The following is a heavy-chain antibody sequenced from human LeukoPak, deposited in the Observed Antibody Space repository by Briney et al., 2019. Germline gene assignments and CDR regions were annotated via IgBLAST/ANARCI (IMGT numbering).Heavy chain of an antibody. Sequence: GGSLRLSCAASGFIFSSYAMHWVRQAPGKGLEWVAVISYDGSNKYYADSVKGRFTISRDNSKNTLYLQMNSLRAEGTAVYYCARDLSYYDSSAPDYWGQGTLVTVSS. V-gene: IGHV3-30-3*01. CDR2: ISYDGSNK. CDR3: ARDLSYYDSSAPDY. CDR1: GFIFSSYA. J-gene: IGHJ4*02. D-gene: IGHD3-22*01.